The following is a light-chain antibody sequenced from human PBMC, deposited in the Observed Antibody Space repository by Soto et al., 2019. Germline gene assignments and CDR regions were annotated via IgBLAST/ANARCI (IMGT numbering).Light chain of an antibody. Sequence: EIVLTQSPGTLSLSPGERATLSCRASQSVSSSYLAWYQQKPGQAPRLLIYGTSSRATAIPDRFSGSGSGTDFTLTISRLEPEVFAVYSCEKYGISPCTSVQGTK. V-gene: IGKV3-20*01. CDR1: QSVSSSY. J-gene: IGKJ1*01. CDR3: EKYGISPCT. CDR2: GTS.